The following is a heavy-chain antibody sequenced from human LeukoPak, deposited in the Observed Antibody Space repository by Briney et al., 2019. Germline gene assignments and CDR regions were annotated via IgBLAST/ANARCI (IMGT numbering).Heavy chain of an antibody. V-gene: IGHV1-18*01. CDR3: ARGRDYDILTGYYPYDAFDI. J-gene: IGHJ3*02. CDR1: GYTFTSYG. Sequence: ASVNVSCKASGYTFTSYGISWVRQAPGQGLEWTGWISAYNGNTNYAQKLQGRVTMTTDTSTSTAYMELRSLRSDDTAVYYCARGRDYDILTGYYPYDAFDIWGQGTMVTVSS. D-gene: IGHD3-9*01. CDR2: ISAYNGNT.